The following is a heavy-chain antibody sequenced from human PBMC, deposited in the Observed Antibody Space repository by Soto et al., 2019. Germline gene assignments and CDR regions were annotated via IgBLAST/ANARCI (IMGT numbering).Heavy chain of an antibody. D-gene: IGHD6-19*01. CDR2: INPSGGST. V-gene: IGHV1-46*01. Sequence: ASVKVSCKASGYTFTSYGISCVRQAPGQGLEWMGIINPSGGSTSYAQKFQGRVTMTRDTSTSTVYMELSSLRSEDTAVYYCAREYPREQWLPAETRYYGMDVWGQGTTVTVSS. J-gene: IGHJ6*02. CDR1: GYTFTSYG. CDR3: AREYPREQWLPAETRYYGMDV.